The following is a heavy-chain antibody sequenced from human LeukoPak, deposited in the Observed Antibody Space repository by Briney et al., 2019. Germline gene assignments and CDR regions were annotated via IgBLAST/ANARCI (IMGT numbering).Heavy chain of an antibody. CDR2: FDPEDGET. D-gene: IGHD5-12*01. V-gene: IGHV1-24*01. CDR3: ATASGYSGYAPLGY. CDR1: GYTLTELS. Sequence: ASVKVSCKVSGYTLTELSMHWVRQAPGKGLEWMGGFDPEDGETIYAQKFQGRVTMTEDTSTDTAYMELSSLRSEDTAVYYCATASGYSGYAPLGYWGQGTLVTVSS. J-gene: IGHJ4*02.